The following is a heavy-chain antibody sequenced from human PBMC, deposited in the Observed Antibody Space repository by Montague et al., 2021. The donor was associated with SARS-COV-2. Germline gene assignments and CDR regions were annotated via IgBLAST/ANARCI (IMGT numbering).Heavy chain of an antibody. D-gene: IGHD3-10*01. J-gene: IGHJ5*02. CDR1: GFSLRTSGVG. Sequence: PALVKPTQTLTLTCTFSGFSLRTSGVGVGWIRQPPGKALEWLALIYWDDDKRYSPSLKSRLTITKDTSKNRVVLTMTNMDPVDTATYYCAHRHPLPPNYYGSGSYYGRVNWFDPWGQGILVTVSS. CDR2: IYWDDDK. V-gene: IGHV2-5*02. CDR3: AHRHPLPPNYYGSGSYYGRVNWFDP.